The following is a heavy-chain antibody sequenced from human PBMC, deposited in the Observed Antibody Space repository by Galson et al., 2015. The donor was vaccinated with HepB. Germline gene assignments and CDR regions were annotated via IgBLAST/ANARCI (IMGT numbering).Heavy chain of an antibody. Sequence: SLRLSCAASGFTFSSYEMNWVRQAPGKGLEWVSYISSDSSTIYYADSVKGRFTISSDNAKNSVLLQMNSLRVEDTALYYCARMEMSTVTSFDLWGRGTLVTVSS. CDR2: ISSDSSTI. CDR1: GFTFSSYE. D-gene: IGHD5-24*01. CDR3: ARMEMSTVTSFDL. J-gene: IGHJ4*02. V-gene: IGHV3-48*03.